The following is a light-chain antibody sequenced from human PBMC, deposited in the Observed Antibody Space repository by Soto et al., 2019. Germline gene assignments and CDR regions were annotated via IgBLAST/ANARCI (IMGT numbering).Light chain of an antibody. CDR3: QPYYRYSEA. Sequence: DIQMTQSPSTLSGYVGDRVTITCRSSQTISSWLAWYQQKPGKAPKLLIYKASTLKSGVPSRFSGSGSGTEVTLTDSSLQPCAFATHYFQPYYRYSEAVGQGTKVDIK. CDR2: KAS. V-gene: IGKV1-5*03. CDR1: QTISSW. J-gene: IGKJ1*01.